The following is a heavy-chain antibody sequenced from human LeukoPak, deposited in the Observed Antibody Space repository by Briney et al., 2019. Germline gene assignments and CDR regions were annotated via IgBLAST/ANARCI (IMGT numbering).Heavy chain of an antibody. D-gene: IGHD6-13*01. CDR2: ISYDGSHT. CDR3: ATVRGNRGSNWYYGY. CDR1: GFTLRNYG. J-gene: IGHJ4*02. V-gene: IGHV3-33*01. Sequence: GGSLRLSCAVSGFTLRNYGMIWARQAPGKGLEWVALISYDGSHTNYADSVKGRFTISRDNSKSSLFLQMNSLRAEDTAVYYCATVRGNRGSNWYYGYWGQRTLLTLSS.